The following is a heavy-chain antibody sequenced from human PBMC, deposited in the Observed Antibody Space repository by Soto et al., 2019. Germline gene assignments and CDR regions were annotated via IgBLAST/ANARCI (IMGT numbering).Heavy chain of an antibody. CDR3: ARLYGSCFDY. CDR2: IYYSGSN. Sequence: QVQLQESGPGLVKPSETLSLTCTVSGGSISSYYWSWIRQPPGKGLEWIGYIYYSGSNNYNPSLKSRVTISVDTSKNQFSLKLSSVTAADTAVYYCARLYGSCFDYWSEGTLVTVSS. CDR1: GGSISSYY. J-gene: IGHJ4*02. V-gene: IGHV4-59*08. D-gene: IGHD6-6*01.